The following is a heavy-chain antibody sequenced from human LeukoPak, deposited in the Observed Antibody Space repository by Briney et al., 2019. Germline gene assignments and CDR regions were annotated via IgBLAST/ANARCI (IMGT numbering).Heavy chain of an antibody. D-gene: IGHD3-22*01. CDR3: ARLLNYDDLDY. CDR1: GYCFTTCW. J-gene: IGHJ4*02. Sequence: GESLKISCKGAGYCFTTCWIGWVRQMPGKGLERMGIIYPGDSDTRYSPSFQGQVTISGDKSISTAYLQWSSLTASDTAMYYCARLLNYDDLDYWGQGTLVTVSS. CDR2: IYPGDSDT. V-gene: IGHV5-51*01.